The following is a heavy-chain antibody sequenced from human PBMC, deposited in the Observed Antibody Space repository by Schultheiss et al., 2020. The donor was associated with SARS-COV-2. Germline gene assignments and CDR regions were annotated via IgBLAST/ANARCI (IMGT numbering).Heavy chain of an antibody. CDR2: ISYDGSNK. J-gene: IGHJ4*02. Sequence: GGSLRLSCSASGFTFSSYAMHWVRQAPGKGLEWVAVISYDGSNKYYADSVKGRFTISRDNSKNTLYLQMNSLRAEDTAVYYCAREYTLYSSSPGQFDYWGQGTLVTVSS. CDR3: AREYTLYSSSPGQFDY. D-gene: IGHD6-13*01. CDR1: GFTFSSYA. V-gene: IGHV3-30-3*01.